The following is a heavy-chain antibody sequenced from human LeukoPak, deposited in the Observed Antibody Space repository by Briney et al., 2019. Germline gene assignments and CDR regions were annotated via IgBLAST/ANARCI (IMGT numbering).Heavy chain of an antibody. CDR1: GGSFSGYY. CDR3: ARAGGSGLIDY. J-gene: IGHJ4*02. Sequence: SETLSLTCAVYGGSFSGYYWSWIRQPPGKGLEWIGEINHSGSTNYNPSLKSRVTISINTSKNQFSLKLSSVTAADTAVYYCARAGGSGLIDYWGQGTLVTVSS. D-gene: IGHD6-19*01. CDR2: INHSGST. V-gene: IGHV4-34*01.